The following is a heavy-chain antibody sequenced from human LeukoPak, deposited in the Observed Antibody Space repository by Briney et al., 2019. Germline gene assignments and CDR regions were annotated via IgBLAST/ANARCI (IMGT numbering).Heavy chain of an antibody. V-gene: IGHV4-31*03. CDR3: ARVRRNRGYYPLDY. D-gene: IGHD3-22*01. CDR2: IYYSGTT. Sequence: KASQTLSLTCTVSGDPISSDAYYWSWIRQHPGKGLEWIGYIYYSGTTYFNPSLKSRVSISLDTSKNQFSLKLSSVTAADTAVYYCARVRRNRGYYPLDYWGQGTLVTVSS. CDR1: GDPISSDAYY. J-gene: IGHJ4*02.